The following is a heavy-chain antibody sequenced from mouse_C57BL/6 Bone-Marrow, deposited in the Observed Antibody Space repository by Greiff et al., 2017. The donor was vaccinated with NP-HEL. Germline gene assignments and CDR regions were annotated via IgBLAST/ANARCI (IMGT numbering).Heavy chain of an antibody. J-gene: IGHJ4*01. D-gene: IGHD1-1*01. CDR1: GYTFTDYY. V-gene: IGHV1-76*01. CDR2: IYPGSGNT. Sequence: VKLQQSGAELVRPGASVKLSCKASGYTFTDYYINWVKQRPGQGLEWIARIYPGSGNTYYNEKFKGKATLTAEKSSSTAYMQLSSLTSEDSAVYFCARRFITTVVDAMDYWGQGTSVTVSS. CDR3: ARRFITTVVDAMDY.